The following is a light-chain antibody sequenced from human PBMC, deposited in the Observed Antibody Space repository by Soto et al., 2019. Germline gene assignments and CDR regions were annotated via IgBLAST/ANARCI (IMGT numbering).Light chain of an antibody. V-gene: IGKV1-33*01. CDR1: QDIRKS. Sequence: DIQMTQSPSSLSASVGDRVTITCQASQDIRKSLNWYQQKTGKAPKLLIYDASTLETGVPSRFSGSGSATDFTFTISSLQPQDIATYYCQQFDHLPMYTFGQGTKLEIK. J-gene: IGKJ2*01. CDR2: DAS. CDR3: QQFDHLPMYT.